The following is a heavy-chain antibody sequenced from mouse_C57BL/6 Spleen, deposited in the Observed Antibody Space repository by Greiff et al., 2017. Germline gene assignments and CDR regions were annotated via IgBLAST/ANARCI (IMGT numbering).Heavy chain of an antibody. Sequence: VQLQQPGAELVKPGASVTLSCKASGYTFTSYWMHWVKQRPGQGLEWIGMIHPNSGSTNYNEKFTSKATLNVDKSSRTAYIQLSSLTSEDSAVYYWAYSSSFSWLAYGGQGTLVTVSA. CDR2: IHPNSGST. CDR3: AYSSSFSWLAY. D-gene: IGHD1-1*01. V-gene: IGHV1-64*01. CDR1: GYTFTSYW. J-gene: IGHJ3*01.